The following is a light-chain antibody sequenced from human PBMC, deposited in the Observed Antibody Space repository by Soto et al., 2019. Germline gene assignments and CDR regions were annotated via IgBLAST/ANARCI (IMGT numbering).Light chain of an antibody. CDR1: QSVTSSF. V-gene: IGKV3-20*01. CDR3: QQYGSSPIT. Sequence: EIVLTQSPGTLSLSPGERATLSCRASQSVTSSFLAWYQQKPGQAPRLLIYGASSRATGIPDRFSGSGSGTDFTLTISRLEPEDFEMYYCQQYGSSPITFGQGTRLEIK. CDR2: GAS. J-gene: IGKJ5*01.